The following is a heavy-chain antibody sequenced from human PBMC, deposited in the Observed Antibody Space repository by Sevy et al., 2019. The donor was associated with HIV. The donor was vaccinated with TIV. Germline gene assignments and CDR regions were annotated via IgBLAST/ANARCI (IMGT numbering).Heavy chain of an antibody. J-gene: IGHJ5*02. CDR3: ARESEAVGTMVRGVIIWGVNWFDP. V-gene: IGHV4-38-2*02. CDR1: GYSISSGYY. D-gene: IGHD3-10*01. CDR2: IYHSGST. Sequence: SETLSLTCAVSGYSISSGYYWGWIRQPPGKGLEWIGSIYHSGSTYYNPSPKSRVTISVETSKNQFSLKLSSVTAADTAVYYCARESEAVGTMVRGVIIWGVNWFDPWGQGTLVTVSS.